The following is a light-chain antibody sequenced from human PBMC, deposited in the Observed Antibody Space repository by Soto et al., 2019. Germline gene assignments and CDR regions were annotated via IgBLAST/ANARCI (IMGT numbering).Light chain of an antibody. CDR3: SSYTTSNTPLYV. CDR1: SSDIGAYNH. J-gene: IGLJ1*01. V-gene: IGLV2-14*01. Sequence: QSVLTQPASVSGSPGQSITISCTGTSSDIGAYNHVSWYQQYPGKAPTLMIYEVTNRPSGVSSRFSGSKSGNTASLTISGLQAEDEGDYYCSSYTTSNTPLYVFGTGTKVTVL. CDR2: EVT.